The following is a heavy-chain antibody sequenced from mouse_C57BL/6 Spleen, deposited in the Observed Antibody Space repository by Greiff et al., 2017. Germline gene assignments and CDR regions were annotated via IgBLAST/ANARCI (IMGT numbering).Heavy chain of an antibody. Sequence: QVQLKQSGAELARPGASVKLSCKASGYTFTSYGISWVKQRTGQGLEWIGEIYPRSGNTYYNEKFKGKATLTADKSSSTAYMELRSLTSEDSAVXFCAIWDYGNYGFYAMDYWGQGTSVTVSS. CDR1: GYTFTSYG. J-gene: IGHJ4*01. D-gene: IGHD2-1*01. CDR3: AIWDYGNYGFYAMDY. V-gene: IGHV1-81*01. CDR2: IYPRSGNT.